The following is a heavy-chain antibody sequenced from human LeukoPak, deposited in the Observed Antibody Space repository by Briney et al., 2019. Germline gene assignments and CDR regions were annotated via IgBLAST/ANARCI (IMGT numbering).Heavy chain of an antibody. CDR1: GFTFSSYA. Sequence: GGSLRLSCAASGFTFSSYAMSWVRQAPGKGLDWVSTISGSGGSTYYADSVKGRFTISRDNSKSTLYLQMSSLRAEDTAVYFCASVIAADGDDYWGQGTLVTVSS. D-gene: IGHD6-13*01. CDR2: ISGSGGST. CDR3: ASVIAADGDDY. V-gene: IGHV3-23*01. J-gene: IGHJ4*02.